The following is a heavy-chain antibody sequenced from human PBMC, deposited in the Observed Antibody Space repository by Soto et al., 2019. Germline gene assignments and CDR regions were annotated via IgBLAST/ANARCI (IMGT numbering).Heavy chain of an antibody. CDR2: INAANGDT. Sequence: ASVRVSCKASGYTFTSYGIHWVRQAPGQRLEWMGWINAANGDTKYSPKFQGRVTITRDTSASTAYMELSSLRSEDTAVYYCVRRHVSATGIDWFDPWGQGTLVTVSS. D-gene: IGHD6-13*01. V-gene: IGHV1-3*01. CDR3: VRRHVSATGIDWFDP. CDR1: GYTFTSYG. J-gene: IGHJ5*02.